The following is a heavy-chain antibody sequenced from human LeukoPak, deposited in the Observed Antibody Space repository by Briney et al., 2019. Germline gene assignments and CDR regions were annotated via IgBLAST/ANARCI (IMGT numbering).Heavy chain of an antibody. V-gene: IGHV1-69*05. J-gene: IGHJ4*02. D-gene: IGHD1-26*01. CDR1: GGTFSSYA. CDR2: IIPIFGTA. CDR3: ARDPIGMLGATLDY. Sequence: ASVKVSCKASGGTFSSYAISWVRQAPGQGLEWMGRIIPIFGTANYAQKFQGRVTITTDESTSTAHMELSSLRSEDTAVYYCARDPIGMLGATLDYWGQGTLVTVSS.